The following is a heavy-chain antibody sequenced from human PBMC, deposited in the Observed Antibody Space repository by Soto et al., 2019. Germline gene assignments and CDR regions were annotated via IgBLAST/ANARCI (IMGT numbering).Heavy chain of an antibody. CDR3: AKGSSGNCGSTSCYDDAFDI. D-gene: IGHD2-2*03. CDR1: RFTFSNYG. CDR2: MSYDGSNK. J-gene: IGHJ3*02. V-gene: IGHV3-30*18. Sequence: GGSLRLSCAASRFTFSNYGMHWVRQAPGKGLEWVAVMSYDGSNKYYADSVNGRFTISRDNSKSTLYLQMNSLRAEDTGVYYCAKGSSGNCGSTSCYDDAFDIWGQGTMVTVSS.